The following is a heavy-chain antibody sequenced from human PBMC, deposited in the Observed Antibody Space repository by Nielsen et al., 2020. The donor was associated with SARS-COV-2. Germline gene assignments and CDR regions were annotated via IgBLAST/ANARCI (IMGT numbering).Heavy chain of an antibody. CDR3: ASGGFQH. V-gene: IGHV3-7*03. D-gene: IGHD3-3*01. J-gene: IGHJ1*01. Sequence: GESLKISCAASGFTFSSYWMSWVRQAPGKGLEWAANIKQDGSEKYYVDSVKGRFTISRDNAKNSLYLQMNSLRAEDTAVYYCASGGFQHWGQGTLVTVSS. CDR2: IKQDGSEK. CDR1: GFTFSSYW.